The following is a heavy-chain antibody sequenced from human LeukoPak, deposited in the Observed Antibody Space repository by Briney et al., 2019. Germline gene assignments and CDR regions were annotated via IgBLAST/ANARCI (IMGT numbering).Heavy chain of an antibody. CDR2: INPNSGGT. V-gene: IGHV1-2*02. J-gene: IGHJ4*02. CDR1: GYTFTDYY. Sequence: GASVNVSCKASGYTFTDYYMHWVRQAPGQGLEWMGWINPNSGGTKYAQKFQGRVIMTRDTSISTAYMDLSSLRSDDTAVYYCARSEIPLAYYYWGQGTLVTVSS. D-gene: IGHD6-19*01. CDR3: ARSEIPLAYYY.